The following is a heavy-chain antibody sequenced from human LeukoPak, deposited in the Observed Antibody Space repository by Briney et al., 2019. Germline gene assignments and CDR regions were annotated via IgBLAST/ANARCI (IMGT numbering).Heavy chain of an antibody. Sequence: GGSLRLSCAASGFTFSSYAMHWVRQAPGKGLKWVAVTSFDGSDNYYADSVKGRFTISRDNSKNTLYLQMNSLRAEDTAVYYCAKSVGKIWFGEFLNAFDIWGQGTMVTVSS. CDR2: TSFDGSDN. V-gene: IGHV3-30*04. J-gene: IGHJ3*02. D-gene: IGHD3-10*01. CDR1: GFTFSSYA. CDR3: AKSVGKIWFGEFLNAFDI.